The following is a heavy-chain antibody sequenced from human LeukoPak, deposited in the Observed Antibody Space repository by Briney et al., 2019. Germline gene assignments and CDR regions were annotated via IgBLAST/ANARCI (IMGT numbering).Heavy chain of an antibody. J-gene: IGHJ4*02. Sequence: GGSLRLSCAASGFTFSSYAMSWVRQAPGKGLEWVSAIIGRGGSTYYADSVKGGCTSSRDNSKNTLYLQMNRLRAEDTAVYYCAKDVGSRYYDSSGYPDYWGQGTLVTVSS. V-gene: IGHV3-23*01. CDR1: GFTFSSYA. CDR3: AKDVGSRYYDSSGYPDY. D-gene: IGHD3-22*01. CDR2: IIGRGGST.